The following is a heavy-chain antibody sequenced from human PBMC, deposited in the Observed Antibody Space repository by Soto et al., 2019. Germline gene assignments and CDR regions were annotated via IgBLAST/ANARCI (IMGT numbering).Heavy chain of an antibody. D-gene: IGHD3-10*01. CDR3: ARGRLFYYCSGSSRFDYYYYYMDV. CDR2: INHSGST. CDR1: GGSFSGYY. J-gene: IGHJ6*03. Sequence: SETLSLTCAVYGGSFSGYYWSWIRQPPGKGLEWIGEINHSGSTNYNPSLKSRVTISVDTSKNQFSLKLSSVTAADTAVYYCARGRLFYYCSGSSRFDYYYYYMDVWGKGTTVTVSS. V-gene: IGHV4-34*01.